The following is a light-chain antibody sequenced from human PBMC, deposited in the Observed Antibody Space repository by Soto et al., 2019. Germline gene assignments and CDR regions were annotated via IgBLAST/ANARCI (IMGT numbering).Light chain of an antibody. J-gene: IGKJ1*01. CDR1: QSVSTY. V-gene: IGKV1-39*01. CDR3: QHTFRSPRR. CDR2: SAI. Sequence: DIQLTQYPPSLSASVGDTIAITCRASQSVSTYLNWYQQRPGKAPSLLIYSAISLQSGVPSRFSGSGSGTDFTLTIRNLQPEDFAVYYCQHTFRSPRRFGQGTKVDIK.